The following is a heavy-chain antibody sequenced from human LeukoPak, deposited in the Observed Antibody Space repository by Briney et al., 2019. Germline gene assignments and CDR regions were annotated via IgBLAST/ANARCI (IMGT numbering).Heavy chain of an antibody. D-gene: IGHD5-12*01. CDR3: ARDQGGFLSDAFDI. CDR1: GGSISSYY. CDR2: IYYSGST. Sequence: SETLSLTCTVSGGSISSYYWSWIRQPPGKGLEWIGYIYYSGSTNYNPSLKSRATISVDTSKNQFSLKMSSVTAAATAVYYCARDQGGFLSDAFDIWGQGTMVTVSS. V-gene: IGHV4-59*01. J-gene: IGHJ3*02.